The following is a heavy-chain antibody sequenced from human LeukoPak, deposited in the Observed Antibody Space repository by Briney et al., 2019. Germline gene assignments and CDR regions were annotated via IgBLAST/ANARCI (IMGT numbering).Heavy chain of an antibody. Sequence: PGGSLRLSCAASGFTFSSYWMSWVRQTPGKGLEWVANIKQDGSEKYYVDSVKGRFTISRDNAKNSLYLQMNSLRAEDTAVYYCARIYVWGSYRYSDYWGQGTLVTVSS. CDR2: IKQDGSEK. CDR1: GFTFSSYW. D-gene: IGHD3-16*02. V-gene: IGHV3-7*01. CDR3: ARIYVWGSYRYSDY. J-gene: IGHJ4*02.